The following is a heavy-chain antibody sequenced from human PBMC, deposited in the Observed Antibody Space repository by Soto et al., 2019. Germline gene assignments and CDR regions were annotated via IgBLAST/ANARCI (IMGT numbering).Heavy chain of an antibody. J-gene: IGHJ6*02. V-gene: IGHV3-23*01. D-gene: IGHD6-6*01. CDR3: AREYSSSATHHKFYYYYYYGMDV. Sequence: PGGSLRLSCVVSGFTFSGRDMGWVRQAAGQGQEWVPGIINDGDRTYYSDSVKGRLTISRDNSKNSLYLQMNSLRAEDTAVYYCAREYSSSATHHKFYYYYYYGMDVWGQGT. CDR2: IINDGDRT. CDR1: GFTFSGRD.